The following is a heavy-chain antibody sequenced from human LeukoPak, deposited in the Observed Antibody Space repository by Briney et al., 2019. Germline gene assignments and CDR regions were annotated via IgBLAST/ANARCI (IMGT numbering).Heavy chain of an antibody. CDR1: GGSFSDYF. J-gene: IGHJ3*02. Sequence: PLETLSLTCSVYGGSFSDYFWSWIRQSPGKGLEWIGEIDDGGNTNYNPSLMSRVIVSMEKSKKQFSLVMRSVAAADTAVYYCARFSRITWGDWGDAFDIWGQGTTVIVSS. D-gene: IGHD2-21*02. CDR2: IDDGGNT. V-gene: IGHV4-34*01. CDR3: ARFSRITWGDWGDAFDI.